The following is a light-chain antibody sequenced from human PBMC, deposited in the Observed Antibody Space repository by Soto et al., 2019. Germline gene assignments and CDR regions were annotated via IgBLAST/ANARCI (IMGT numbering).Light chain of an antibody. CDR3: QQYNNWLLT. CDR2: RTF. J-gene: IGKJ5*01. CDR1: QCVSTN. Sequence: EIVMTQSPVSLSVSPGERANLSCRASQCVSTNLAWYQHRPGQAPSLLIYRTFPRAAGIPARFSATGSGTEFTLTISSLQSEDFALYYCQQYNNWLLTFGQGTQLE. V-gene: IGKV3-15*01.